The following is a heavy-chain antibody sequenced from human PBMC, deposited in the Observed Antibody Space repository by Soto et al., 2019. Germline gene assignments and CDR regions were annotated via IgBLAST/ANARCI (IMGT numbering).Heavy chain of an antibody. D-gene: IGHD3-10*01. CDR2: ISGSDGYT. CDR1: GLTFSSYA. J-gene: IGHJ4*02. Sequence: PGWSLRLSCAASGLTFSSYAMSWVRQATGKGLEWVSSISGSDGYTFYADSVKGRFTISRDTSKNTLYMQMNILRAEDTAVYFCSKGLGFSPSTYLDDWGPGALVTVSS. CDR3: SKGLGFSPSTYLDD. V-gene: IGHV3-23*01.